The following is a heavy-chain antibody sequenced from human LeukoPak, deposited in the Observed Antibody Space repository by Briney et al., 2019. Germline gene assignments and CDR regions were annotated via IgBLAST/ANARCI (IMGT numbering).Heavy chain of an antibody. CDR1: GSTFSGSA. Sequence: GGSLRLSCAASGSTFSGSAMHWVRQASGKGLEWVGRIRSKANSYATAYAASVKGRFTISRDDSKNTAYLQMNSLKTEDTAVYYCTRSYDSSGYGYYYYYMDVWGKGTTVTVSS. D-gene: IGHD3-22*01. CDR2: IRSKANSYAT. V-gene: IGHV3-73*01. CDR3: TRSYDSSGYGYYYYYMDV. J-gene: IGHJ6*03.